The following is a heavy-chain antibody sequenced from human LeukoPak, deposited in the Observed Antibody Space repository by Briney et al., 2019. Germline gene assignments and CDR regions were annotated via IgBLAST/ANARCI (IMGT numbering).Heavy chain of an antibody. CDR3: TRAGYSSGFDS. CDR2: INSDGYSI. CDR1: GFTFSGYW. Sequence: GGSLRLSCAASGFTFSGYWMHWVRQAPGKGLVWVSRINSDGYSITYADSVKGRFTISRDKAKNTLYLQMNSLIAEDTAVYFCTRAGYSSGFDSWGQGTLVTVSS. J-gene: IGHJ5*01. D-gene: IGHD6-19*01. V-gene: IGHV3-74*03.